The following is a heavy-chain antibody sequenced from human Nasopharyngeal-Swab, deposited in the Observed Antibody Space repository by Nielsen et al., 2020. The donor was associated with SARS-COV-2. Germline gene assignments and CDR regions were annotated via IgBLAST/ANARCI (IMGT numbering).Heavy chain of an antibody. CDR1: GFTFSNYS. CDR3: ARVTYYYGSGGNFDY. V-gene: IGHV3-21*01. J-gene: IGHJ4*02. CDR2: ISSSSSYI. Sequence: GGSLRLSCAASGFTFSNYSMNWVRQAPGKGLEWVSSISSSSSYIYYADSVKGRFTISRDNAKNSLYLQMNSLRAEDTAVYYCARVTYYYGSGGNFDYWGQGTLVTVSS. D-gene: IGHD3-10*01.